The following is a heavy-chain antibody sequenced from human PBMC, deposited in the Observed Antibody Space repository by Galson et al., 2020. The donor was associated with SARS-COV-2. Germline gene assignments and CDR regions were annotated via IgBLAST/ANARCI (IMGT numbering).Heavy chain of an antibody. Sequence: GESLKISCAASGFTFKDYWMHWVRQAPGKGLVWVASITGDGSSTNYADSVKGRCTISRDNAKNTLYLQMNNLRGEDTAVYYCTLVLASWGQGTLVTVSS. J-gene: IGHJ4*02. CDR1: GFTFKDYW. CDR3: TLVLAS. CDR2: ITGDGSST. V-gene: IGHV3-74*01.